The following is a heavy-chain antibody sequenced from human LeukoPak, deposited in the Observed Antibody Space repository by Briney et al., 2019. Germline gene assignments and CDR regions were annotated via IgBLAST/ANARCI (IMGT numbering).Heavy chain of an antibody. J-gene: IGHJ6*03. D-gene: IGHD3-10*01. CDR3: ASITMVRGVIKRNYYYYMDV. CDR1: GYTFTSYG. CDR2: ISAYNGNT. Sequence: ASVKVSCKASGYTFTSYGISWVRQAPGQGLEWMGWISAYNGNTNYAQKLQGRVTMTTDTSASTAYMELRSLRSDDTAVYYCASITMVRGVIKRNYYYYMDVWGKGTTVTVSS. V-gene: IGHV1-18*01.